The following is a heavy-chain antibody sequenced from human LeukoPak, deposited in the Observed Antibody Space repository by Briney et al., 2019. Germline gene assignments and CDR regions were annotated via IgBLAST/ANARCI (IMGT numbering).Heavy chain of an antibody. D-gene: IGHD2-21*01. J-gene: IGHJ5*02. Sequence: PGGSLRLSCSASGFTFSSYAMHWVRQAPGKGLEYVSAISSNGGSTYYADSVKGRFTISRDNSKNTLYLQMNSLRAEDTAVYYCARDSAHCVTADCPGSWVDPWGQGTLVTVSS. CDR2: ISSNGGST. CDR1: GFTFSSYA. V-gene: IGHV3-64*04. CDR3: ARDSAHCVTADCPGSWVDP.